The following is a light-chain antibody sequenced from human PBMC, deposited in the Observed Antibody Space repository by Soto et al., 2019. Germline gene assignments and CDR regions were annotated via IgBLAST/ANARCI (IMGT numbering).Light chain of an antibody. CDR1: QIVNTFY. Sequence: EVVLSQSPGTLSLSPGESATLSCRASQIVNTFYLAWYQQKPGQAPRLLFYGASSRATGIPDRFSASGSATDFSLTIRRLEPEDSAVYYCQQFGSSGPLTFGGGTKVEIK. CDR2: GAS. J-gene: IGKJ4*01. V-gene: IGKV3-20*01. CDR3: QQFGSSGPLT.